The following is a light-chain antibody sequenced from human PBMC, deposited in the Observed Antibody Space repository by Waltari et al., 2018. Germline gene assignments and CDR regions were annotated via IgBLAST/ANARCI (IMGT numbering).Light chain of an antibody. V-gene: IGKV1-12*01. J-gene: IGKJ1*01. CDR2: ASS. CDR1: QGLSSW. Sequence: DIQMTQFPSSVSASVGDRVTITCRASQGLSSWLAWYQQKPGKAPKLLIYASSSLQSGVPSRFSGSGSGTDFTLTINSLQPEDFATYYCQQSNSFPQTFGQGTKVEIK. CDR3: QQSNSFPQT.